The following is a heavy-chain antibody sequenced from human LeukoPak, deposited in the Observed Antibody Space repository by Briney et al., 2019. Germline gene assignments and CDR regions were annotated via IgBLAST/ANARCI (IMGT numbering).Heavy chain of an antibody. CDR2: ISGSGGST. CDR3: AKDRMSVTSVFDY. Sequence: GGSLRLSCAASGFTFSSYGMSWVRQAPGKGLEWVSAISGSGGSTYYADSVKGRFTISRDNSKNTLYLQMNSLRAEDTAVYYCAKDRMSVTSVFDYWGQGTLVTVSS. D-gene: IGHD4-17*01. J-gene: IGHJ4*02. CDR1: GFTFSSYG. V-gene: IGHV3-23*01.